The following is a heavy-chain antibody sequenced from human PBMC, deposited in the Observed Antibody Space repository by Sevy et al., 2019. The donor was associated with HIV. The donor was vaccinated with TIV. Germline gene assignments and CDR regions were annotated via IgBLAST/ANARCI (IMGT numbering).Heavy chain of an antibody. V-gene: IGHV4-59*13. J-gene: IGHJ4*02. Sequence: SETLSLTCTVSGGSITSYYWSWIRQPPGNGLKWIGHIYNNGNTNYNPSLRSRVTISVDRSKNQFSLKLSSVTAADTAVYYCAKVTYYYDSRGYPNYYFDYWGQGTLVTVSS. CDR1: GGSITSYY. CDR2: IYNNGNT. D-gene: IGHD3-22*01. CDR3: AKVTYYYDSRGYPNYYFDY.